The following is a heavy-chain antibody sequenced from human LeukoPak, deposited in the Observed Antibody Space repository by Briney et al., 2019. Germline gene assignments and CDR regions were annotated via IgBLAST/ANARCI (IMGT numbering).Heavy chain of an antibody. J-gene: IGHJ4*02. CDR1: GYTFTGYY. D-gene: IGHD6-19*01. CDR3: AREILYGLVLGNFDY. V-gene: IGHV1-2*02. CDR2: INPNSGGT. Sequence: ASVKVSCKASGYTFTGYYMHWVRQAPGQWLEWMGWINPNSGGTNYAQKFQGRVTMTRDTSISTAYMELSRLRSDDTAVYYCAREILYGLVLGNFDYWGQGTLVTVSS.